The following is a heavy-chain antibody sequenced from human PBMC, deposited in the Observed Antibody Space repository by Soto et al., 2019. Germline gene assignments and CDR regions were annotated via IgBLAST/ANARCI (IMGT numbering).Heavy chain of an antibody. CDR1: GFSLSTSEVG. CDR3: AHCHYYDSSGYYLFDS. J-gene: IGHJ4*02. D-gene: IGHD3-22*01. CDR2: IYWDDDK. Sequence: QITLKESGPTLVKPTQTLMLTCTFSGFSLSTSEVGVGWIRQPPGKALEWLALIYWDDDKRYRPSLRSRLTISKDTSKNQVVLTMTNMDPVDTATDYCAHCHYYDSSGYYLFDSWGQGTLVTVSS. V-gene: IGHV2-5*02.